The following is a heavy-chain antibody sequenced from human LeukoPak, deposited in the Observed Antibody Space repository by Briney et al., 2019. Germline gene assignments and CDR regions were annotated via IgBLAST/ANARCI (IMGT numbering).Heavy chain of an antibody. CDR2: ISSSGSTI. CDR1: GFTFSDYY. Sequence: GGSLRLSGAASGFTFSDYYMSWIRQAPGKGLEWVSYISSSGSTIYYADSVKGRFTISRDNAKNSLYLQMNSLRAEDTAVYYCAREIVRMVRGVKYFDYWGQGTLVTVSS. CDR3: AREIVRMVRGVKYFDY. D-gene: IGHD3-10*01. J-gene: IGHJ4*02. V-gene: IGHV3-11*04.